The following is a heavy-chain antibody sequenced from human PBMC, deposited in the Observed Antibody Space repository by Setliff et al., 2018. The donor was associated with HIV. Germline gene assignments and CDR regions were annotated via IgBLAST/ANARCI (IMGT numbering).Heavy chain of an antibody. CDR2: MNTNSGNT. CDR3: ARDRRITMVRGVPGWFDP. J-gene: IGHJ5*02. CDR1: GDTFTTYD. D-gene: IGHD3-10*01. V-gene: IGHV1-8*02. Sequence: ASVKVSCKASGDTFTTYDINWVRQATGQGPEWIGWMNTNSGNTGYAQKFQVRVTMTRNTSISTAYMELSRLRSDDTAVYYCARDRRITMVRGVPGWFDPWGQGTLVTVSS.